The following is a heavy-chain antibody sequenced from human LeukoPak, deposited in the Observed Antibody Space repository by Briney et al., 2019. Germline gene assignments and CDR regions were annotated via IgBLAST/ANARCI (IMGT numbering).Heavy chain of an antibody. D-gene: IGHD2-2*02. J-gene: IGHJ5*02. CDR1: GYTFTGYY. CDR2: INPNSGGT. V-gene: IGHV1-2*02. Sequence: ASVKVSCKASGYTFTGYYMHWARQAPGQGLEWMGWINPNSGGTNYAQKFQGRVTMTRDTSISTAYMELSRLRSDDTAVYYCARGRCGSTSCYTPHNWFDPWGQGTLVTVSS. CDR3: ARGRCGSTSCYTPHNWFDP.